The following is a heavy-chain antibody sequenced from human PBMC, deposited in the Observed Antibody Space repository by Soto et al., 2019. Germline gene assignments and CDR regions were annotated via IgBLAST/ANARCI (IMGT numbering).Heavy chain of an antibody. CDR3: ARGGARQSYGYRGYYYYYGMAV. V-gene: IGHV1-18*01. Sequence: ASVKVSCKASGYTFANYGISWVRQAPGQGLEWMGWIDAYNGDTNYAQKIQGRVTMTRDTSTSTAYMELSSLRSEDTAVYYCARGGARQSYGYRGYYYYYGMAVWGQGTTVTVSS. CDR1: GYTFANYG. J-gene: IGHJ6*02. CDR2: IDAYNGDT. D-gene: IGHD5-18*01.